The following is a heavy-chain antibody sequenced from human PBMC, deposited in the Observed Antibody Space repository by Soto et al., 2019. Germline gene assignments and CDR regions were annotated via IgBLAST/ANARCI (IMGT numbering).Heavy chain of an antibody. J-gene: IGHJ4*02. CDR1: GGTFSSYA. D-gene: IGHD3-22*01. Sequence: QVQLVQSGAEVKKPGSSVKVSCKASGGTFSSYAINWVRQAPGQGLEWMGGIIPIFGTANYAKKFQGRVTITADESTSTADMELSSLRSEDAAVYYCARGWYYYDSRGYPFDYWGQGTLVTVSS. V-gene: IGHV1-69*01. CDR2: IIPIFGTA. CDR3: ARGWYYYDSRGYPFDY.